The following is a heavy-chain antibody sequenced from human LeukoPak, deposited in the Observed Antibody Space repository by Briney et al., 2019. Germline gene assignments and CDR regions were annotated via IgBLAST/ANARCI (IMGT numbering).Heavy chain of an antibody. CDR1: GGSITSSSYY. CDR3: ASVRGYSSGWYASGFDP. CDR2: IYYTGST. Sequence: TSETLSLTCTVSGGSITSSSYYWGWIRQPPGKGPEWIGSIYYTGSTNYNPSLKSRVTISLGTSKNQFSLKLTSVTAADTAIYYCASVRGYSSGWYASGFDPWGQGTLVTVSS. J-gene: IGHJ5*02. V-gene: IGHV4-39*07. D-gene: IGHD6-19*01.